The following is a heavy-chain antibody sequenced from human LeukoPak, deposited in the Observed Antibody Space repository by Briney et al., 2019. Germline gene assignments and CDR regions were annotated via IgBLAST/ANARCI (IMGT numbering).Heavy chain of an antibody. Sequence: GGSLRLSCAASGFSFSRYWMHWVRQAPGKGLEWVSSISSSSSYIYYADSVKGRFTISRDNAKNSLYLQMNSLRAEDTAVYYCARQVGGAADYWGQGTLVTVSS. J-gene: IGHJ4*02. CDR2: ISSSSSYI. V-gene: IGHV3-21*01. CDR3: ARQVGGAADY. CDR1: GFSFSRYW. D-gene: IGHD1-26*01.